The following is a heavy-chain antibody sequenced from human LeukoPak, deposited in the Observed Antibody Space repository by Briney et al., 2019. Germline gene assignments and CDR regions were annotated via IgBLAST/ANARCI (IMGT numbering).Heavy chain of an antibody. CDR3: GAEGY. Sequence: GGSLRLSCAASGFTFNNYSMNWVRQAPGKGLEWVSSISSRSSYIYYADSVKGRFTISRDNAKNSLYLQMNSLRAEDTAVYYCGAEGYWGQGTLVTVSS. J-gene: IGHJ4*02. V-gene: IGHV3-21*04. CDR2: ISSRSSYI. CDR1: GFTFNNYS.